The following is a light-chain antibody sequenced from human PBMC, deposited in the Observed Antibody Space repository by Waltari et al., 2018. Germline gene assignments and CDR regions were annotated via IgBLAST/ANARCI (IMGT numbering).Light chain of an antibody. Sequence: EIVLTQSPGTLSLSPGERVTLSCRASQSVNGRLVWYQQKPCQPPRLLIYGTSSRATGIPDRFSGSGSGTDFSLTISRLEPEDFAVYYCQQHGSLPATFGQGTKVEVK. CDR2: GTS. CDR3: QQHGSLPAT. V-gene: IGKV3-20*01. J-gene: IGKJ1*01. CDR1: QSVNGR.